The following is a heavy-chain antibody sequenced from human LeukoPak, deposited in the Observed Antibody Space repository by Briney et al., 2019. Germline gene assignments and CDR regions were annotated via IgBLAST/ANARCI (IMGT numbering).Heavy chain of an antibody. Sequence: GGSLRLSCAASGFTVSSNYMSWVRQAPGKGLEWVSVIYSCGSTYYADSVKGRFTISRDNAKNSLYLQMNSLRAEDTAVYYCARVYSYGWVYYFDYWGQGTLVTVSS. V-gene: IGHV3-66*01. J-gene: IGHJ4*02. D-gene: IGHD5-18*01. CDR1: GFTVSSNY. CDR2: IYSCGST. CDR3: ARVYSYGWVYYFDY.